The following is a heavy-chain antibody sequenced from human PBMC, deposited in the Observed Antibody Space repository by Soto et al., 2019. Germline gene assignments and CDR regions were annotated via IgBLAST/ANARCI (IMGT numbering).Heavy chain of an antibody. D-gene: IGHD6-13*01. J-gene: IGHJ4*02. CDR1: GFTFSNYA. Sequence: EVQLLESGGGLVQPGGSLRLSCAASGFTFSNYAVTWVRQAPGKGLEWVSTISGSGGSTYYADSVKGRFTISRDNSKNTLYLQMNSLRDEDTAVYYCAKDQGSSWYERDYWGQGTLVTVSS. CDR2: ISGSGGST. CDR3: AKDQGSSWYERDY. V-gene: IGHV3-23*01.